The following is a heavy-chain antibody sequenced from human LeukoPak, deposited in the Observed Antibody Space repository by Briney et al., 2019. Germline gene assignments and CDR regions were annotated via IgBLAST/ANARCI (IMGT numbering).Heavy chain of an antibody. CDR1: GGSISISKSNW. D-gene: IGHD4-23*01. V-gene: IGHV4-4*02. J-gene: IGHJ2*01. CDR3: ARDLHGGNSFTSDWYFDL. CDR2: IYDSGST. Sequence: PSGTLSLTCAVSGGSISISKSNWWSWVRQPPGKGLEWIGEIYDSGSTNYNPSLKSRVTISVDKSKNQFSLKLSSVTAADTAVYYCARDLHGGNSFTSDWYFDLWGQGTLVTVSS.